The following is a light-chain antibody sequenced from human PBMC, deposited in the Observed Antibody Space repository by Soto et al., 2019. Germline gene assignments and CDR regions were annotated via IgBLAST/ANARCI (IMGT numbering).Light chain of an antibody. CDR1: SSDIGGFNY. CDR2: NVS. J-gene: IGLJ2*01. Sequence: QSALTQPASVSGSPGQSITISCTGTSSDIGGFNYVSWYQHHPGKAPKLMIHNVSSRPSGVSDRFSGSNSGYTASLTITGAQAEDEGDYYCTSYPAAGIVVFGGGTKLTVL. CDR3: TSYPAAGIVV. V-gene: IGLV2-14*03.